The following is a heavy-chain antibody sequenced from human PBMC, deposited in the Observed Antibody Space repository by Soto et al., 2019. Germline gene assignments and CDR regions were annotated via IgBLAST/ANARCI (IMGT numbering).Heavy chain of an antibody. V-gene: IGHV1-8*01. CDR3: ARVISTYCSSTSCYDIDAFDI. CDR2: MNPNSGNT. D-gene: IGHD2-2*01. Sequence: SVKVSCKASGYTFTCYAINSVRQANGQGLEWMGWMNPNSGNTGYAQKFQGRVTMTRNTSISTAYMELSSLRSEDTAVYYCARVISTYCSSTSCYDIDAFDIWGQATMVTVS. CDR1: GYTFTCYA. J-gene: IGHJ3*02.